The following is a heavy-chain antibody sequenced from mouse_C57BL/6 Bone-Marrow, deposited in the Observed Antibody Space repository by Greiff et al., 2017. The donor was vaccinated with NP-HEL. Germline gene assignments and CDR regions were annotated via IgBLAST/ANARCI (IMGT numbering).Heavy chain of an antibody. V-gene: IGHV1-55*01. CDR1: GYTFPGYW. J-gene: IGHJ2*01. Sequence: VKLQQPGAELVKPGASVKMSCKASGYTFPGYWLTWVKPSHGQGLAWIGDIYPGSGSTSYNQKFKGKATLTVDPSSSTAYLQLSRLASEDSAVYYCARETRAQALDYWGQGTTLTVAS. CDR2: IYPGSGST. CDR3: ARETRAQALDY. D-gene: IGHD3-2*02.